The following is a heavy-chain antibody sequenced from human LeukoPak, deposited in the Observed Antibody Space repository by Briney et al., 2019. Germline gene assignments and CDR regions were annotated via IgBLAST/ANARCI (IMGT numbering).Heavy chain of an antibody. J-gene: IGHJ4*02. CDR1: GFTFSSYA. CDR3: AKPRYSGSYRHFDY. V-gene: IGHV3-23*01. D-gene: IGHD1-26*01. Sequence: GGSLRLSCAASGFTFSSYAMSWVRQAPGKGLEWVSAISGSGGSTYYADSVKGRFTISRDNSKSTLYLQMNSLRAEDTAVYYCAKPRYSGSYRHFDYWGQGTLVTVSS. CDR2: ISGSGGST.